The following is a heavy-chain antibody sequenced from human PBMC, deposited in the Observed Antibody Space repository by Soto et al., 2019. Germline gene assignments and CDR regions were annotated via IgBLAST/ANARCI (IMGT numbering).Heavy chain of an antibody. Sequence: QLQLQESGPGLVKPSETLSLTCTVSGGSISSSSYYWGWIRQPPGKGLEWIGRIYYSGSTYYNPSLKSRVTISLDTSKSQCSLKLSSVTAADTAVDYCARHGPSIVGAAFDYSGQRTLVTDSS. V-gene: IGHV4-39*01. D-gene: IGHD1-26*01. CDR3: ARHGPSIVGAAFDY. J-gene: IGHJ4*02. CDR1: GGSISSSSYY. CDR2: IYYSGST.